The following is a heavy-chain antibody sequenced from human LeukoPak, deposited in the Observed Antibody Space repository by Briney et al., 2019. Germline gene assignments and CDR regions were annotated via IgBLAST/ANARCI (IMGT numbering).Heavy chain of an antibody. J-gene: IGHJ4*02. D-gene: IGHD6-13*01. V-gene: IGHV3-30*18. CDR3: AKDTTYSSSFSGY. CDR1: GFTFSSYG. CDR2: ISYDGSNK. Sequence: PGRSLRLSCIASGFTFSSYGMHWVRQAPGKGLEWVAVISYDGSNKYYADSVKGRFTISRDNSKNTLYLQMNSLRAEDTAVYYCAKDTTYSSSFSGYWGQGTLVTVSS.